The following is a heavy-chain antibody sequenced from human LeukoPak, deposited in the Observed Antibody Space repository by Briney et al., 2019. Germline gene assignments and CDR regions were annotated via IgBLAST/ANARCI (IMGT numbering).Heavy chain of an antibody. J-gene: IGHJ5*01. D-gene: IGHD6-19*01. V-gene: IGHV4-34*01. CDR1: GGSFSGYY. Sequence: SETLSLTCAVYGGSFSGYYWSWIRQPPGKGLEWIGEINHSGSTNYNPSLKSRVTISVDTSKNQFSLKLSSVTAADTAVYYCARPYSSGWYECWGQGTLVTVSS. CDR3: ARPYSSGWYEC. CDR2: INHSGST.